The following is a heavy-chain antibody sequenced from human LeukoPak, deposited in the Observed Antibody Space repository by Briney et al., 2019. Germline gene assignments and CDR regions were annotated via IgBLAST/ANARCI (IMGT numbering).Heavy chain of an antibody. CDR1: GFILSNHW. CDR3: ARNNDMDV. D-gene: IGHD1/OR15-1a*01. CDR2: MNKDGSEK. V-gene: IGHV3-7*03. J-gene: IGHJ6*02. Sequence: PGGSLRLSCAASGFILSNHWMTWVRQAPGKGPEWVANMNKDGSEKYYVDSVKGRFTISRDTAKNSLYLQMNNLRAEDTALYYCARNNDMDVRGQGTTVIVSS.